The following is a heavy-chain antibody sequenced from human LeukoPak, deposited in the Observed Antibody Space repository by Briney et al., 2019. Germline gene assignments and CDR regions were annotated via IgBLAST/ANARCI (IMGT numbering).Heavy chain of an antibody. CDR3: ARGGGWNLFNFDY. Sequence: GASVKVSCKASGYTFNGYYMHWVRQAPGQGLEWMGWINPNSGGTNYAQKFQGRVTMTRDTSTSTAYMELRSLRSDDTAVYYCARGGGWNLFNFDYWGQGTLVTVSS. D-gene: IGHD1-7*01. V-gene: IGHV1-2*02. CDR1: GYTFNGYY. CDR2: INPNSGGT. J-gene: IGHJ4*02.